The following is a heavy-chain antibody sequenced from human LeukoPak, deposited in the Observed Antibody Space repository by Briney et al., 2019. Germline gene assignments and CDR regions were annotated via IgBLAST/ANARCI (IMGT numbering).Heavy chain of an antibody. V-gene: IGHV4-4*09. Sequence: SETLSLTCTVSGGSISSYYWSWIRQPSGKGLEWIGYIYTSGSTNYNPSLKSRVTISVDTSKNQFSLKLSSVTAADTAVYYCARRYSSSSPVYYYYYYMDVWGKGTTVTVSS. CDR1: GGSISSYY. D-gene: IGHD6-6*01. CDR2: IYTSGST. J-gene: IGHJ6*03. CDR3: ARRYSSSSPVYYYYYYMDV.